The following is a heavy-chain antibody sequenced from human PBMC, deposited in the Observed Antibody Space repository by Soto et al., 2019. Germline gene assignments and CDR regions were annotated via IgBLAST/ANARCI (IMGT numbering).Heavy chain of an antibody. CDR2: ISSSSSYI. Sequence: GGSLRLSCAASGFTFSSYSMNWVRQAPGKGLEWVSSISSSSSYIYYADSVKGRFTISRDNAKNSLYLQMNSLRAEDTAVYYCARDYGPRGPPFDYWGQGTLVTVSS. J-gene: IGHJ4*02. CDR1: GFTFSSYS. D-gene: IGHD4-17*01. CDR3: ARDYGPRGPPFDY. V-gene: IGHV3-21*01.